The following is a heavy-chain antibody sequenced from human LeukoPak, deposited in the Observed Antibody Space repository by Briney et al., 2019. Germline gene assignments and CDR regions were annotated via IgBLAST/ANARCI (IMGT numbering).Heavy chain of an antibody. J-gene: IGHJ4*02. Sequence: SVTVSCKASGGTFSSYAISWVRQAPGQGLEWMGGIIPIFGTANYAQKFQGRVTITADESTSTAYMELSSLRSEDTAVYYCAGRDGYNLGPTTYYFDYWGQGTLVTVSS. CDR3: AGRDGYNLGPTTYYFDY. V-gene: IGHV1-69*13. D-gene: IGHD5-24*01. CDR2: IIPIFGTA. CDR1: GGTFSSYA.